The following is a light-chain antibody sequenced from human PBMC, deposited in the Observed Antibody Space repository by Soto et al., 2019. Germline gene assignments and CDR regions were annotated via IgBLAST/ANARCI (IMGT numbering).Light chain of an antibody. Sequence: DIQMTQSPSSLSASVGDRVTITCRASQSISSSLNWYQLKPGQAPKLLIYAASSLQSGVPSRFSGSGSGTDFTLTISRLKLEDFATYCCHQTYNAPFTFGGGTTVEIK. CDR2: AAS. CDR1: QSISSS. J-gene: IGKJ4*01. CDR3: HQTYNAPFT. V-gene: IGKV1-39*01.